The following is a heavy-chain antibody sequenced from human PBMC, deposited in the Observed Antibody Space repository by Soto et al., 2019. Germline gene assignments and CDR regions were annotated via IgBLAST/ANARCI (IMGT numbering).Heavy chain of an antibody. CDR1: GYTFTDYF. V-gene: IGHV1-2*02. CDR3: ASAAVAGTAGLDF. J-gene: IGHJ4*02. Sequence: ASVKVSCKASGYTFTDYFIHWVRQAPGQGLEWIGWINPYSGGADLSQKFQGRVTMTRDTSISTAYMEVSSLRSDDTAVYYCASAAVAGTAGLDFWGQGTQVTVSS. CDR2: INPYSGGA. D-gene: IGHD6-19*01.